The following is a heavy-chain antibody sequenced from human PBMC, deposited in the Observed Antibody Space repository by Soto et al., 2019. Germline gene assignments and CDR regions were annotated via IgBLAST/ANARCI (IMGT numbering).Heavy chain of an antibody. V-gene: IGHV3-33*01. CDR3: ARFSSGWPHSDY. CDR1: GFTFSSYG. Sequence: GGSLRLSCAASGFTFSSYGMHWVRQAPGKGLECVAVIWYDGSNKYYADSVKGRFTISRDNSKNTLYLQMNSLRAEDTAVYYCARFSSGWPHSDYWGQGTLVTVSS. D-gene: IGHD6-19*01. J-gene: IGHJ4*02. CDR2: IWYDGSNK.